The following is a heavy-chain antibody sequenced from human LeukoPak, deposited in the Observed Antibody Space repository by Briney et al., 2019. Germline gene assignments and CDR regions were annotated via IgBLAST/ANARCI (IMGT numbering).Heavy chain of an antibody. V-gene: IGHV1-8*02. CDR3: ARPGRGAARNWFDP. Sequence: ASVNVSCKASGGTFSSYAISWVRQAPGQGLEWMGWMNPNSGNTGYAQKFQGRVTMTRNTSISTAYMELSSLRSEDTAVYYCARPGRGAARNWFDPWGQGTLVTVSS. D-gene: IGHD6-6*01. CDR2: MNPNSGNT. J-gene: IGHJ5*02. CDR1: GGTFSSYA.